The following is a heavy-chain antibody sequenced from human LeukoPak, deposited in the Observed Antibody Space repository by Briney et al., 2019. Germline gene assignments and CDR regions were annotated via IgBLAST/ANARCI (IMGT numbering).Heavy chain of an antibody. V-gene: IGHV3-48*03. CDR3: ARAGWELLQYAFDI. D-gene: IGHD1-26*01. J-gene: IGHJ3*02. CDR1: GFTFSSYE. Sequence: GGSLRLSCAASGFTFSSYEMNWVRQAPGKGLEWVSYISSSGSTIYYADSVKGRFTISRDNAKNSLYLQMNSLRAEDTAVYYCARAGWELLQYAFDIWGQGTMVTVSS. CDR2: ISSSGSTI.